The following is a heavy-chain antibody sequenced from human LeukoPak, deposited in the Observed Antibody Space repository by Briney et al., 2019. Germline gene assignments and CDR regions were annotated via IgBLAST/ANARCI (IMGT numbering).Heavy chain of an antibody. D-gene: IGHD3-9*01. J-gene: IGHJ5*02. V-gene: IGHV1-18*04. CDR1: GYTFSSYG. CDR2: ISAYNGHT. Sequence: ASVKVSCTTSGYTFSSYGINWVRQAPGQGLEWMGWISAYNGHTDHAQKLQGRLTMTTDTSTTTAYMELRSLRSDDTAVYYCARDYYDILTGYQYNWFGPWGQGTLVTVSS. CDR3: ARDYYDILTGYQYNWFGP.